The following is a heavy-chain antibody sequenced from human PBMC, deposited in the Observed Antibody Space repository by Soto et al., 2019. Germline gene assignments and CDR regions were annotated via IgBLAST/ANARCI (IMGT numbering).Heavy chain of an antibody. CDR2: ISYDGSNK. V-gene: IGHV3-30-3*01. D-gene: IGHD3-3*01. CDR1: GFTFSSYA. CDR3: ARVRGRTWSGYYQTLLYGMDV. J-gene: IGHJ6*02. Sequence: VGSLRLSCAASGFTFSSYAMHWVRQAPGKGLEWVAVISYDGSNKYYADSVKGRFTISRDNSKNTLYLQMNSLRAEDTAVYYCARVRGRTWSGYYQTLLYGMDVCGQGTTLTVYS.